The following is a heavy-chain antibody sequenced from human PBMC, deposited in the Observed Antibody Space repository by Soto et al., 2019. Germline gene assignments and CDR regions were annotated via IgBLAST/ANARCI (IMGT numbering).Heavy chain of an antibody. CDR3: ARGRRRVAQLVPYFDY. CDR2: INHGGSS. CDR1: GGSFSGYY. V-gene: IGHV4-34*01. J-gene: IGHJ4*02. D-gene: IGHD6-6*01. Sequence: QVQLQEWGAGLLKPSETLSLTCAVYGGSFSGYYWCWIRQPPGPGLGRIGEINHGGSSNNNPSLKSRVTISVDPSKNQFSLKLSSVTAADTAVYYCARGRRRVAQLVPYFDYWGQGTLVTVSS.